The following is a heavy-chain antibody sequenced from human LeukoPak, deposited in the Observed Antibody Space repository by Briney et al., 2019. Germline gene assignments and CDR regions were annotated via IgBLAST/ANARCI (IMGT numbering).Heavy chain of an antibody. CDR3: ARGHYEMDV. Sequence: GGSLRLSCAASGFTFSDYYMTWIRQAPEKGLEWISHITIGVGATYYADSVKGRFTISRDNAKKSLYLQMKSLRVEDTAIYYCARGHYEMDVWGQGTTVTVSS. CDR2: ITIGVGAT. CDR1: GFTFSDYY. J-gene: IGHJ6*02. V-gene: IGHV3-11*01.